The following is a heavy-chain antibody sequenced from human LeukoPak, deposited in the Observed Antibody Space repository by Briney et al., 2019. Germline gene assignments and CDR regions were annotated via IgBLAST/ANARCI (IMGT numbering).Heavy chain of an antibody. V-gene: IGHV1-2*02. Sequence: ASVKVSCKASGYTFTGYYMHWVRQAPGQGLEWMGWINPNSGGTNYAQKFQGRVTMTRDTSISTAYMELSRLRSDDTAVYYCARGDYDILTGYVSAYFDYWGQGTLVTVSS. CDR3: ARGDYDILTGYVSAYFDY. D-gene: IGHD3-9*01. CDR1: GYTFTGYY. CDR2: INPNSGGT. J-gene: IGHJ4*02.